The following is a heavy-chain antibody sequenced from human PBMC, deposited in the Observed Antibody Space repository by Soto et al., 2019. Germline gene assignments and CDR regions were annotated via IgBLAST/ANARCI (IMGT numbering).Heavy chain of an antibody. CDR1: VGSISRSDFY. D-gene: IGHD6-19*01. V-gene: IGHV4-30-4*01. CDR2: IYYSGST. J-gene: IGHJ5*02. Sequence: SETLSLTCTVSVGSISRSDFYWSWLRLPPGKGLEWIGYIYYSGSTYYNPSLKSRATISKDTSKNQFSLNLISVTTTDTAVYYCASDPCGYITGEGGFDHWGLGTLVTVSS. CDR3: ASDPCGYITGEGGFDH.